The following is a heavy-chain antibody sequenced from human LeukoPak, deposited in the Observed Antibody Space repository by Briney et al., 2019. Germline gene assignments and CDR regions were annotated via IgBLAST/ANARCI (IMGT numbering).Heavy chain of an antibody. CDR2: IRYDGSNK. V-gene: IGHV3-30*02. D-gene: IGHD4-17*01. Sequence: GGSLRLSCAASGFTFSSYAMSWVRQAPGKGLEWVAFIRYDGSNKYYADSVKGRFTISRDNSKNTLYLQMNSLRAEDTAVYYCAKAIRNYFDYWGQGTLVTVSS. CDR1: GFTFSSYA. J-gene: IGHJ4*02. CDR3: AKAIRNYFDY.